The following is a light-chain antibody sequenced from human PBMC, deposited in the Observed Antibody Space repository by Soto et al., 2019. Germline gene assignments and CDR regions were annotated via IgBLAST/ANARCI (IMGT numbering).Light chain of an antibody. CDR2: KAS. J-gene: IGKJ2*01. V-gene: IGKV1-5*03. CDR3: QQYNSYSGT. CDR1: QSISSW. Sequence: DIQMTQSPSTLSASVGDRVTITCRASQSISSWLAWYQQKPGKAPKLLIYKASSLESGVPSRFSGSGSGTEFTLTISSLPPDDFAPYYCQQYNSYSGTFGQGTKLEIK.